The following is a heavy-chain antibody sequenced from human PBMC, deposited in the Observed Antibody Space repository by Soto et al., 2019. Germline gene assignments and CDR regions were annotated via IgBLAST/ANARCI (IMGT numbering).Heavy chain of an antibody. V-gene: IGHV5-51*01. J-gene: IGHJ4*02. Sequence: PGESLKISCKGSGYSFTSYWIGWVRQRPGKGLECMGIIYAADSDTRYSPSFQGQVTISADKSISTAYLQWSSLKASDTAIYYCARHGYQGEYFDYWGQGTLVTVSS. D-gene: IGHD6-25*01. CDR3: ARHGYQGEYFDY. CDR2: IYAADSDT. CDR1: GYSFTSYW.